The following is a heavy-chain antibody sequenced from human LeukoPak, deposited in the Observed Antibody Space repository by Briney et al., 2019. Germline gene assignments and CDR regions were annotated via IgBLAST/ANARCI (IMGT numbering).Heavy chain of an antibody. Sequence: ASVKVSCKVSGYTLTELSMHWVRQAPGKGLEWMGIINPSGGSTSYAQKFQGRVTMTRDKSTSTVYMELSSLRSGDTAVYYCARDPGIALNWFDPWGQGTLVTVSS. J-gene: IGHJ5*02. D-gene: IGHD6-13*01. CDR1: GYTLTELS. CDR2: INPSGGST. CDR3: ARDPGIALNWFDP. V-gene: IGHV1-46*03.